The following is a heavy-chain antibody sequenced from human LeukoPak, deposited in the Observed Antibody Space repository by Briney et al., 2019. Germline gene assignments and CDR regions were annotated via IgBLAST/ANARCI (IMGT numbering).Heavy chain of an antibody. D-gene: IGHD6-25*01. CDR2: IRGDGSMT. CDR3: ARENLAAAADY. CDR1: EFTFSAYW. J-gene: IGHJ4*02. Sequence: PGGSLRLSCAASEFTFSAYWMHWVRQAPGKGLVWVSRIRGDGSMTNYADSVKGRFTISRDNAKNTLYLQMNSLRLEDTAVYYCARENLAAAADYWGQGIVVTVSS. V-gene: IGHV3-74*01.